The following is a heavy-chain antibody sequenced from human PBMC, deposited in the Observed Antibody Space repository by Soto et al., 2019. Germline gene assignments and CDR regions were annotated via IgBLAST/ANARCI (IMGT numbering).Heavy chain of an antibody. V-gene: IGHV3-53*01. CDR1: GVTVSDNY. CDR2: IYAGGGA. D-gene: IGHD4-4*01. Sequence: GGSLRLSCAVSGVTVSDNYMTGVRQASGEGLEWVSIIYAGGGAYDADSGKGRFTISRDTSKNTVYLQMHSLPAADTAVYYCARVMVYGSNHFDYWGQGTLVTVSS. CDR3: ARVMVYGSNHFDY. J-gene: IGHJ4*02.